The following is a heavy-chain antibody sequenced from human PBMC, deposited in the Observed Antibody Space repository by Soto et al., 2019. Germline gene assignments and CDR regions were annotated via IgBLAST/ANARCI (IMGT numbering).Heavy chain of an antibody. J-gene: IGHJ3*02. CDR3: AREEGITIFGVAPGAFDI. Sequence: SETLSLTCAVSGGSISSSNWWSWVRQPPGKGLEWIGEIYHSGSTNYNPSLKSRVTISVDKSKNRFSLKLSSVTAADTAVYYCAREEGITIFGVAPGAFDIWGQGTMVTVSS. V-gene: IGHV4-4*02. CDR1: GGSISSSNW. D-gene: IGHD3-3*01. CDR2: IYHSGST.